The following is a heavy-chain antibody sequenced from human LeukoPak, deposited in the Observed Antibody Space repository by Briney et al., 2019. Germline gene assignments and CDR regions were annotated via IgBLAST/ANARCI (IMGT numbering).Heavy chain of an antibody. D-gene: IGHD1-14*01. CDR3: ARVGEPPFDY. V-gene: IGHV3-48*01. J-gene: IGHJ4*02. CDR1: GFTFSSYS. Sequence: PGGSLRLSCAASGFTFSSYSMNWVRQAPGKGLEWVSYISSSSSTIYYADSVKGRFTISRDNAKSSLYLQMNSLRAEDTAVYYCARVGEPPFDYWGQGTLVTVSS. CDR2: ISSSSSTI.